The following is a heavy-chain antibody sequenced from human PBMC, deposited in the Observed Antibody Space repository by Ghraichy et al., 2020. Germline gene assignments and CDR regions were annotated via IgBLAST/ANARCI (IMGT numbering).Heavy chain of an antibody. J-gene: IGHJ4*02. CDR3: LGYCSGGSCLNFDY. V-gene: IGHV3-30*03. CDR1: GFTFSSYG. Sequence: GESLNISCAASGFTFSSYGMHWVRQAPGKGLEWVAVISYDGSNKYYADSVKGRFTISRDNSKNTLYLQMNSLRAEDTAVYYCLGYCSGGSCLNFDYWGQGTLVTVSS. CDR2: ISYDGSNK. D-gene: IGHD2-15*01.